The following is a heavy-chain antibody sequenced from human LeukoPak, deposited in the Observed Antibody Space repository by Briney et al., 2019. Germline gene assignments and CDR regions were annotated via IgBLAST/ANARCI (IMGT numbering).Heavy chain of an antibody. D-gene: IGHD3-16*01. V-gene: IGHV1-3*01. CDR2: INAGNGNT. CDR3: ARDLILGLFDP. CDR1: GYTFTSYA. J-gene: IGHJ5*02. Sequence: GASVKVSCKASGYTFTSYAMHWVRQAPGQRLEWMGWINAGNGNTKYSQKFQGRVTITRNTSASTAYMELSSLRSEDTAVYYCARDLILGLFDPWGQGTLVTVSS.